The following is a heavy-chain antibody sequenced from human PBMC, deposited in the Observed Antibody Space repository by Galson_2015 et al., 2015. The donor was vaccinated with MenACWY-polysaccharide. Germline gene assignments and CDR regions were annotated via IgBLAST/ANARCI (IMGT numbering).Heavy chain of an antibody. CDR2: ISVGGDTT. D-gene: IGHD2-21*02. Sequence: SLRLSCAASGFSFNGYAMSWVRRAPGKGLEWVSTISVGGDTTYYADSVKGRFTISRDNSKNTLYLQMNSLRAEDTAIYYCAKAVVATALLEYWGQGTLVTVSS. V-gene: IGHV3-23*01. J-gene: IGHJ4*02. CDR1: GFSFNGYA. CDR3: AKAVVATALLEY.